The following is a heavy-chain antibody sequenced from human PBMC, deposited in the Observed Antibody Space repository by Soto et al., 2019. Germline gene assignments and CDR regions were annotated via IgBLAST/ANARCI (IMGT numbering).Heavy chain of an antibody. D-gene: IGHD3-10*01. CDR2: TIPILGIA. J-gene: IGHJ4*02. V-gene: IGHV1-69*08. Sequence: QVQLVQSGAEVKKPGSSVKVSCKASGGTFSSYTISWVRQAPGQGLEWMGRTIPILGIANYAQKFQGRVTITADKSTSTAYMELSSLRSEDTAVYYCAREEYYYGSGAFFDYWGQGTLVTVSS. CDR1: GGTFSSYT. CDR3: AREEYYYGSGAFFDY.